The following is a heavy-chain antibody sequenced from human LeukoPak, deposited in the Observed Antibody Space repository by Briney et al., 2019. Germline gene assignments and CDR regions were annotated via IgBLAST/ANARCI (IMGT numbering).Heavy chain of an antibody. D-gene: IGHD6-13*01. CDR1: GFTFSSYG. V-gene: IGHV3-30*02. Sequence: PGGSLRLSCAASGFTFSSYGMHWVRQAPGKGLERVAFIRYDGSNKYYADSVKGRFTISRDNSKNTLYLQMNSLRAEDTAVYYCARDRGSWSHAFDIWGQGTMVTVSS. CDR2: IRYDGSNK. J-gene: IGHJ3*02. CDR3: ARDRGSWSHAFDI.